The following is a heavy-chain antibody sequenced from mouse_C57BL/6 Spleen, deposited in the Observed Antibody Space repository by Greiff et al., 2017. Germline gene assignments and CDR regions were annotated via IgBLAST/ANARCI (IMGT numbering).Heavy chain of an antibody. CDR2: INPSSGYT. CDR1: GYTFTSYT. CDR3: AREDDGSYYFDY. J-gene: IGHJ2*01. Sequence: VMLVESGAELARPGASVKMSCKASGYTFTSYTMHWVKQRPGQGLEWIGYINPSSGYTKYNQKFKDKATLTADKSSSTAYMQLSSLTSEDSAVYYCAREDDGSYYFDYWGQGTTLTVSS. D-gene: IGHD2-3*01. V-gene: IGHV1-4*01.